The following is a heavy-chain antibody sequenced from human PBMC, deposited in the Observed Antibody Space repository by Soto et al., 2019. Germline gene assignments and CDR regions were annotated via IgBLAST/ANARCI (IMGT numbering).Heavy chain of an antibody. CDR1: GGSFSGYY. V-gene: IGHV4-34*01. D-gene: IGHD2-15*01. CDR3: ARGGIVVVVAMRFDP. Sequence: PSETLSLTCAVYGGSFSGYYWSWIRQPPGKGLEWIGEINHSGSTNYNPSLKSRVTISVDTSKNQFSLKLSSVTAADTAVYYCARGGIVVVVAMRFDPWGQGTLVTVSS. CDR2: INHSGST. J-gene: IGHJ5*02.